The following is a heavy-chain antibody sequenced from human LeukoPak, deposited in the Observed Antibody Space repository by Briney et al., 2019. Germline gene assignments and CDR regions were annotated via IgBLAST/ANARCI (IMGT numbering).Heavy chain of an antibody. CDR3: ARGGYGQLVFNWFDP. CDR1: GYSFTSYW. CDR2: IYPGDSDT. D-gene: IGHD6-6*01. Sequence: GESLKIPCKGSGYSFTSYWIGWVRQMPGKGLEWMGIIYPGDSDTRYSPSFQGQVTISADKSISTAYLQWSSLKASDTAMYYCARGGYGQLVFNWFDPWGQGTLVTVSS. V-gene: IGHV5-51*01. J-gene: IGHJ5*02.